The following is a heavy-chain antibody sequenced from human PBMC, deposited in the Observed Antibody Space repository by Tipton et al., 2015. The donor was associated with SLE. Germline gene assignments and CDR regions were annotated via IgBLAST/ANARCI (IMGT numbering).Heavy chain of an antibody. V-gene: IGHV4-61*09. Sequence: TLSLTCTVSGGSISSGSYYWSWIRQPAGKGLEWIGHIYTSGSTHYNPSLKSRVTISVDTSKNQFSLKLSSVTAADTAVYYCARDRDGGGGNRYFDYWGQGTLVTVSS. CDR1: GGSISSGSYY. D-gene: IGHD2-15*01. J-gene: IGHJ4*02. CDR3: ARDRDGGGGNRYFDY. CDR2: IYTSGST.